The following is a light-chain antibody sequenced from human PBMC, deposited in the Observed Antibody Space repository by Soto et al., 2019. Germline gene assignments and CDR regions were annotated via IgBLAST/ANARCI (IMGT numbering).Light chain of an antibody. CDR3: QQRSNLPLT. Sequence: EIVLTQSPATLSLSPGERATLSCRASQSVSSYLAWYQQKPGQAPRLLMYDASNRATGIPARFSGSGSGTDFTLTISSLEPEDVAVYYCQQRSNLPLTFGGGTKVEIK. CDR2: DAS. V-gene: IGKV3-11*01. CDR1: QSVSSY. J-gene: IGKJ4*01.